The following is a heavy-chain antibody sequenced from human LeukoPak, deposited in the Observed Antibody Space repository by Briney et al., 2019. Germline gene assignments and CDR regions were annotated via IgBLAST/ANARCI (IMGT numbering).Heavy chain of an antibody. CDR1: GFKFSSSA. D-gene: IGHD3-22*01. V-gene: IGHV3-23*01. J-gene: IGHJ4*02. Sequence: GGSLRLSCAASGFKFSSSAMGWVRQAPGQGLEWVSTISDSTGRTYYADSVKGRFTISRDNSKNTLYLQMNSLRAEDTAVYYCANSPADPIIVVAHVDYWGQGTLVTVSS. CDR2: ISDSTGRT. CDR3: ANSPADPIIVVAHVDY.